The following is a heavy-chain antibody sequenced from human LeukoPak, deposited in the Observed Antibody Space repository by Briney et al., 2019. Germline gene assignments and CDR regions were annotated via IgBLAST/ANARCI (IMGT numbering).Heavy chain of an antibody. CDR1: GGSFSGYY. J-gene: IGHJ3*02. CDR2: INHSGST. V-gene: IGHV4-34*01. CDR3: ARGLGMITFGGVIVRVAFDI. Sequence: SETLSLTCAVYGGSFSGYYWSWIRQPPGKGLEWIGEINHSGSTNYNPSLKSRVTISVDTSKNQFSLKLSSVTAADTAVYYCARGLGMITFGGVIVRVAFDIWGQGTMVTVSS. D-gene: IGHD3-16*02.